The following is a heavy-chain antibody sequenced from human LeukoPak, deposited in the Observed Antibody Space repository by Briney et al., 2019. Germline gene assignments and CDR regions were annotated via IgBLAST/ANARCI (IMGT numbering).Heavy chain of an antibody. Sequence: GESLKISCKGSGYSFTTYWIGWVRQMPGKGLEWMGIIYPGDSDTRYSPSFQGQVTISVDKSISTAYLQWSSLKASDTAMYYCARQALWFGELSFDYWGQGTLVTVSS. V-gene: IGHV5-51*01. CDR1: GYSFTTYW. CDR3: ARQALWFGELSFDY. J-gene: IGHJ4*02. D-gene: IGHD3-10*01. CDR2: IYPGDSDT.